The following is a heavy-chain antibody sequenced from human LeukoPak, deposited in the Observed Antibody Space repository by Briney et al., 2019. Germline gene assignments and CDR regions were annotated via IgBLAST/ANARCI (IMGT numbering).Heavy chain of an antibody. CDR3: ARGNYDTYFDY. CDR2: IWYDGSNK. D-gene: IGHD1-7*01. Sequence: GRSLRLSCAASGFTFSSYGMHWVRQAPGKGLEWVAVIWYDGSNKYYADSVKGRFTISRDNSKNTLYLQMNSLRAEDTAVYYCARGNYDTYFDYWGQGTLVTVSS. V-gene: IGHV3-33*01. CDR1: GFTFSSYG. J-gene: IGHJ4*02.